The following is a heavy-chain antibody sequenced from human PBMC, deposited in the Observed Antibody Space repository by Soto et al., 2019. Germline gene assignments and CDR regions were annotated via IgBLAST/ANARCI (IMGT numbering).Heavy chain of an antibody. CDR1: GYTFTGYD. Sequence: QAQLVQAGAEVKKPGASVKVSCKASGYTFTGYDINWVRQATGQGLEWMGWMNPNSGNTGYAQNFHGRVTMTRDNSITTAYMELTSLRDDDSAVYYCAGEKVGTTGIDFWGQGPLVTVSS. J-gene: IGHJ4*02. V-gene: IGHV1-8*01. D-gene: IGHD1-26*01. CDR3: AGEKVGTTGIDF. CDR2: MNPNSGNT.